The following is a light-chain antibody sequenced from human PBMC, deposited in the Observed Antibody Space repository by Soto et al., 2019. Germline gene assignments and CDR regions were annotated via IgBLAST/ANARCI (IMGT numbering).Light chain of an antibody. CDR2: KND. CDR1: GGSIASNH. V-gene: IGLV6-57*04. J-gene: IGLJ2*01. Sequence: NSMLTQPHSVSESPGKTVTISCTRSGGSIASNHVQWYQQRPGSAPTTVIYKNDQRPSGVPDRFSGSIDSSSNSASLTISGLKTEDEADFYCQSYDSNSVVFGGGTKVTVL. CDR3: QSYDSNSVV.